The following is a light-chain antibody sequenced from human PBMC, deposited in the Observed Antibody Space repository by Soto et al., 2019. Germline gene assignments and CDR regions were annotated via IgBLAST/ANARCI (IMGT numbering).Light chain of an antibody. CDR3: QQYGSSPLT. J-gene: IGKJ4*01. CDR2: GAS. Sequence: EIVLTQSPGTLSLSPGERATLSCRASQSVSNNYLAWYQQKPGQAPRLLIYGASSRATGIPDRFCGSWSGTDFTLTISRLEPEDFAVYYCQQYGSSPLTFGGGTKVEIK. CDR1: QSVSNNY. V-gene: IGKV3-20*01.